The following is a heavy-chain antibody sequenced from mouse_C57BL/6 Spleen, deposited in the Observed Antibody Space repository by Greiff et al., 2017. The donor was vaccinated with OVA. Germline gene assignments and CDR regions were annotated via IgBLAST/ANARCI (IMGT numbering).Heavy chain of an antibody. CDR2: INPNNGGT. Sequence: VHVKQSGPELVKPGASVKMSCKASGYTFTDYNMHWVKQSHGKSLEWIGYINPNNGGTSYNQKFKGKATLTVNKSSSTAYMELRSLTSEDSAVYYCSRGVYYRAMDYWGQGTSVTVSS. CDR1: GYTFTDYN. V-gene: IGHV1-22*01. D-gene: IGHD2-1*01. CDR3: SRGVYYRAMDY. J-gene: IGHJ4*01.